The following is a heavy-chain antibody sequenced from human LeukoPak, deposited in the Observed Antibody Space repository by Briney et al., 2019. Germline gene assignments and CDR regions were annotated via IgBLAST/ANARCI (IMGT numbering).Heavy chain of an antibody. V-gene: IGHV3-30*14. CDR3: ARARYCSGGSCYYAFDI. Sequence: GGSLRLSCAASGFTFSSYAMHWVRQAPGKGLEWVAVISYDGSNKYYADSVKGRFTISRDNSKNTLYLQMNSLRAEDTAVYYCARARYCSGGSCYYAFDIWGQGTMVTVSS. D-gene: IGHD2-15*01. CDR1: GFTFSSYA. J-gene: IGHJ3*02. CDR2: ISYDGSNK.